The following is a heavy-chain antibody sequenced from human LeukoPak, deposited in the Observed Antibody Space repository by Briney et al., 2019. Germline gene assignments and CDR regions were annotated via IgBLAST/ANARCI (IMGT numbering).Heavy chain of an antibody. J-gene: IGHJ4*02. Sequence: SETLSLTCTVSGGSISSYYWSWIRQPPGKGLGWIGYIYYSGSTNYNPSLKSRVTISVDTSKNQFSLKLSSVTAADTAVYYCARGTDMTPISGYYSFVYWGQGTLVSVSS. CDR2: IYYSGST. CDR1: GGSISSYY. CDR3: ARGTDMTPISGYYSFVY. D-gene: IGHD5-12*01. V-gene: IGHV4-59*01.